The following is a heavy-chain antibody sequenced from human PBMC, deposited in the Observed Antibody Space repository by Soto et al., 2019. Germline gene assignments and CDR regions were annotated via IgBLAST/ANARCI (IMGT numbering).Heavy chain of an antibody. CDR3: ARDDSDIVAAFDI. Sequence: GGSLRLSCAASRFTFSSYSMNWVRQAPGKGLEWVSSISSSSSYIYSADSVKGRFTISRDNAKNSLYLQMNSLRAEDTAVYYCARDDSDIVAAFDIWGQGTMVTVSS. CDR1: RFTFSSYS. CDR2: ISSSSSYI. V-gene: IGHV3-21*01. J-gene: IGHJ3*02. D-gene: IGHD5-12*01.